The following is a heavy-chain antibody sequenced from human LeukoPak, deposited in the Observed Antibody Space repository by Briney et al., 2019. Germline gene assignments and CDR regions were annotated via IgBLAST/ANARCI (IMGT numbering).Heavy chain of an antibody. J-gene: IGHJ4*02. D-gene: IGHD6-6*01. V-gene: IGHV3-23*01. CDR1: GFTFSSYA. CDR3: AKDFVGSSLWYFDY. CDR2: ISGSGGST. Sequence: PGGSLRLSCAASGFTFSSYAMSWVRQAPGKGLEWVSAISGSGGSTYYADSVKGRFTISRDNSKNTLYLQMNSLRAGDTAVYYCAKDFVGSSLWYFDYWGQGTLVTVSS.